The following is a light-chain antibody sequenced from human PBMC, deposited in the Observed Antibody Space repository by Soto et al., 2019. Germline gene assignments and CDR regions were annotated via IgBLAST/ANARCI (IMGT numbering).Light chain of an antibody. CDR3: MQALQTPIT. V-gene: IGKV2-28*01. CDR2: LGS. J-gene: IGKJ5*01. CDR1: QSLLHSNGYNY. Sequence: DIVMTQSPLSLPVTPGEPASISCRSSQSLLHSNGYNYLDWYXQKQGQSPQXLIYLGSNRASGVPDRFSVIGSGTDFTLKVSRVEAEDGGVYYGMQALQTPITFGQGTRLEIK.